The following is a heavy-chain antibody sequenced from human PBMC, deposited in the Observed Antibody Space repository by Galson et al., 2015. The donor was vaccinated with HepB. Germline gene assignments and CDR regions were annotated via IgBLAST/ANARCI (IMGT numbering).Heavy chain of an antibody. CDR1: GFSLSTSGMC. V-gene: IGHV2-70*01. J-gene: IGHJ5*02. Sequence: PALVKPPQALTLTCTFSGFSLSTSGMCVSWIRQPPGKALEWLALIDWDDDKYYSTSLKTRLTISKDTSKNQVVLTMTNMDPVDTATYYCARISSGVANWFDPWSQGTLVTVSS. D-gene: IGHD5-12*01. CDR2: IDWDDDK. CDR3: ARISSGVANWFDP.